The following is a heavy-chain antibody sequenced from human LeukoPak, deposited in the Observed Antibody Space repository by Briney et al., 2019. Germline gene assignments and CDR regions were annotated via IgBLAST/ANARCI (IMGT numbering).Heavy chain of an antibody. V-gene: IGHV3-53*01. CDR1: AFTVSTTY. CDR2: IYSGGTT. Sequence: GGSLRLSCVASAFTVSTTYMGWVRQAPGKGLEWVSVIYSGGTTYYADSVKGRFTFSRDNSKNTLYLQMNSLRAEDTAVYYCAKDYYGSGGQGTLVTVSS. D-gene: IGHD3-10*01. CDR3: AKDYYGS. J-gene: IGHJ4*02.